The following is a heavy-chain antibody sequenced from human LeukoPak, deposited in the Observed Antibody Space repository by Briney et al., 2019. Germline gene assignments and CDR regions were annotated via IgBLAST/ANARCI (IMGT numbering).Heavy chain of an antibody. Sequence: GGSLRLSCAASGFTFSSYSMNWVRQAPGKGLEWVSSISSSSSYIYYADSVKGRFTISRDNAKNSLYLQMNSLRAEDTAVYYCSPLRVVAAAKGDDYWGQGTLVTVSS. J-gene: IGHJ4*02. D-gene: IGHD2-2*01. V-gene: IGHV3-21*01. CDR3: SPLRVVAAAKGDDY. CDR1: GFTFSSYS. CDR2: ISSSSSYI.